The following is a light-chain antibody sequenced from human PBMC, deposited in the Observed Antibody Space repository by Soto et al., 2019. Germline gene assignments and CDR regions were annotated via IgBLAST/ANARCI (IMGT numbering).Light chain of an antibody. CDR3: QQSYTTPLT. CDR1: QDVRSD. CDR2: AAS. Sequence: DIQMTQSPSSLSASVGHTVTITCRASQDVRSDLGWYQHKPGKAPKRLIYAASRLQGGVPSRFSGSGSGTYFTLTISSLQPEDLATYYCQQSYTTPLTFGGGTKVDIK. V-gene: IGKV1-39*01. J-gene: IGKJ4*01.